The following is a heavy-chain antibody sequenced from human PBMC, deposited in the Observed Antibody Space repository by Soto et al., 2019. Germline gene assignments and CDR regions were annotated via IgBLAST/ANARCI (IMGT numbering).Heavy chain of an antibody. V-gene: IGHV3-33*01. D-gene: IGHD3-22*01. CDR1: GFKFRNYA. J-gene: IGHJ5*02. CDR3: AIAHTMKILDMFDP. CDR2: IWFDGSKK. Sequence: GGSLRLSCAASGFKFRNYAIHWVRQAPGKGLEWLAVIWFDGSKKYYADSVKGRFTISRDNSKNTVYLDMNSLTADDSGVFYCAIAHTMKILDMFDPWAHGTLVTVS.